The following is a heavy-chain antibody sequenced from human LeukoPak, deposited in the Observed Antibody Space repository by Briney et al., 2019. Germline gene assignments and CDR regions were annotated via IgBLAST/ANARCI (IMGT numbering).Heavy chain of an antibody. CDR3: ARDRHSSVDY. Sequence: GGSLRLSCAASGLTFSNYALSWVRQAPGKGLEWLSYINGDSNTIYYADSVKGRFTISRDNAKNSLYLQLNSLRAEDTAVYYCARDRHSSVDYWGQGTLVTVSS. D-gene: IGHD3-22*01. V-gene: IGHV3-48*01. CDR1: GLTFSNYA. CDR2: INGDSNTI. J-gene: IGHJ4*02.